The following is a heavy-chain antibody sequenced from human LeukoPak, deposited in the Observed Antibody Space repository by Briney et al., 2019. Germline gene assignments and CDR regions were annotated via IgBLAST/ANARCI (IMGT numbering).Heavy chain of an antibody. D-gene: IGHD6-19*01. CDR1: GFTFSSYE. Sequence: GSLRLSCAASGFTFSSYEMSWVRQAPGKGLEWVGRIKSKTDGGTTDYAAPVKGRFTISRDDSKNTLYLQMNSLKTEDTAVYYCTTEDRIAVGQIDYWGQGTLVTVSS. CDR2: IKSKTDGGTT. CDR3: TTEDRIAVGQIDY. V-gene: IGHV3-15*01. J-gene: IGHJ4*02.